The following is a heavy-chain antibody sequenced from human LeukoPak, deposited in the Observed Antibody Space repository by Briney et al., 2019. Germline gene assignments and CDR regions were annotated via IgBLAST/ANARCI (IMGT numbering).Heavy chain of an antibody. CDR2: ISYDGSNK. CDR3: ARDAYVWGSYR. V-gene: IGHV3-30*04. CDR1: GFTFSSYA. Sequence: GGSLRLSCAASGFTFSSYAMHWVRQAPGKGLEWVAVISYDGSNKYYADSVKGRFTISRDNSKNTLYLQMNSLRAEDTAVYYCARDAYVWGSYRWGQGTLVTVSS. J-gene: IGHJ4*02. D-gene: IGHD3-16*02.